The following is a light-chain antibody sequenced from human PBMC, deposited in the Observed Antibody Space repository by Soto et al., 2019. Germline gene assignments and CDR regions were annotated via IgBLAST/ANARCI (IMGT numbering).Light chain of an antibody. CDR2: DGS. V-gene: IGKV3-11*01. CDR1: QSIRSY. Sequence: EIVLTQSPATLSLSPGERATLSCRASQSIRSYLAWYQQKPGQAPRLLIYDGSNRATRIPARFSGSGSETDFTLTISSREPEDFASYYCQQRRSWPLTFGGGTKVEIK. CDR3: QQRRSWPLT. J-gene: IGKJ4*01.